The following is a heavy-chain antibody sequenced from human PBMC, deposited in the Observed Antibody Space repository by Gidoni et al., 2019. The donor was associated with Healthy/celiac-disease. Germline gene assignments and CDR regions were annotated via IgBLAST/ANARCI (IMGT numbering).Heavy chain of an antibody. CDR2: MKPNSGNT. D-gene: IGHD3-22*01. CDR3: ARSRGYDNAFDI. Sequence: HVQLVQPGAEVKKPGASAKVSCKASGYTLTSDDITWVRQATRQGLAWMGWMKPNSGNTGYAQKFQGRVTMTSKNSISTAYMELSSLRSEDTAVYYCARSRGYDNAFDIWGQGTMVTVSS. CDR1: GYTLTSDD. J-gene: IGHJ3*02. V-gene: IGHV1-8*01.